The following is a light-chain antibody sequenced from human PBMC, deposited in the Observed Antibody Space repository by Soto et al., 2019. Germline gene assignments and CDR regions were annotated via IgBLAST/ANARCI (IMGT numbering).Light chain of an antibody. CDR2: GAS. CDR3: QQYNNWPQT. V-gene: IGKV3-15*01. CDR1: QSVSSSY. Sequence: ILMTQSPATLSVSPGERVTLSCRASQSVSSSYLAWYQQKPGQAPRLLIYGASTRATGIPARFSGSGSGTEFTLTISSLQSEDFAVYYCQQYNNWPQTFGQGTKVDI. J-gene: IGKJ1*01.